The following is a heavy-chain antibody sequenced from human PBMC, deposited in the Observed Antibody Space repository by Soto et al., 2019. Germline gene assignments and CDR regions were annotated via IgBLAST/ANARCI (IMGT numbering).Heavy chain of an antibody. CDR3: ARAGTNMVQFDY. D-gene: IGHD3-10*01. V-gene: IGHV4-59*01. Sequence: KPSETLSLTCTVSGGSINSYFWSWIRQSPGEGLEWIGHIYYSGSTSYSPSLKSRVSISVDTSKNQFSLEVHSVTAADTAVYYCARAGTNMVQFDYWGQGTMVTVYS. J-gene: IGHJ4*02. CDR1: GGSINSYF. CDR2: IYYSGST.